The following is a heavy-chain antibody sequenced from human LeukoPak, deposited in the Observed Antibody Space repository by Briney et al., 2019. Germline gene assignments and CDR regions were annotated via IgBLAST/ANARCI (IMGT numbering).Heavy chain of an antibody. Sequence: SQTLSLTCAVSRDXVSSNIAGWNWIRQSPSSGLEWLGRTYYRSKWYNDYAVSVKSRITINPNTSKNQFSLQLNSVTPEDTAVYFCARFHSGYDSFDYWGQGTLVTVSS. CDR3: ARFHSGYDSFDY. CDR2: TYYRSKWYN. V-gene: IGHV6-1*01. CDR1: RDXVSSNIAG. D-gene: IGHD5-12*01. J-gene: IGHJ4*02.